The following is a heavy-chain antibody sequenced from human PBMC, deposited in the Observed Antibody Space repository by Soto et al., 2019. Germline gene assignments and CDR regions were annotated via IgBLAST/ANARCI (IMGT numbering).Heavy chain of an antibody. V-gene: IGHV1-2*02. CDR2: IGPESGAT. Sequence: ASVKISCKASGYTFTGHYIHWVRQAPEQGPEWMGEIGPESGATRYAQKFQGRVTMTMDMSITTVYMELSNLSPDDTAVYYCGRGRSGQIVVFYWGQGTPVTVSS. J-gene: IGHJ4*02. CDR3: GRGRSGQIVVFY. D-gene: IGHD5-12*01. CDR1: GYTFTGHY.